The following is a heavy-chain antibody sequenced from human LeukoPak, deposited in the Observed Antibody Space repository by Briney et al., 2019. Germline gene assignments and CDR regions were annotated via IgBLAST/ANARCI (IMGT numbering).Heavy chain of an antibody. J-gene: IGHJ6*02. CDR2: IWYDGSNK. D-gene: IGHD1-26*01. CDR1: GFTFSSYG. CDR3: ARDLEVFRRELPFYYYYYGMDV. Sequence: GRSLRLSCAASGFTFSSYGMHWVRQAPGKGLEWVAVIWYDGSNKYYADSVKGRFTISRDNAKNSLYLQMNSLRAEDTAVYYCARDLEVFRRELPFYYYYYGMDVWGQGTTVTVSS. V-gene: IGHV3-33*01.